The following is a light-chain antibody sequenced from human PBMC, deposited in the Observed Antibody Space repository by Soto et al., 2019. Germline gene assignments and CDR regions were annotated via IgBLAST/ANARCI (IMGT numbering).Light chain of an antibody. CDR1: QSLSSSY. CDR2: GTS. V-gene: IGKV3-20*01. Sequence: EIVLTQSPGTLSLSPGERATLSCRASQSLSSSYLAWYQQKPGQAPRLLIYGTSIRATGIPDRFSGSGSGTDFTLTITRLEPEDFAVYYCQQYGGSPPITFGQGTRLEIK. CDR3: QQYGGSPPIT. J-gene: IGKJ5*01.